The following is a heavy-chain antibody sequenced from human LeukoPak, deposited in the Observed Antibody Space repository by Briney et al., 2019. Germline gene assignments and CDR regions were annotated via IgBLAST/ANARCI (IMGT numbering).Heavy chain of an antibody. CDR1: GYSSTSYW. Sequence: GESLKISCKGSGYSSTSYWIGWVRQMPGKGLEWMGIIYPGDSDTRYSPSFQGQVTISADKSISTAYLQWSSLKASDTAMYYCARPRDHYYDSSGYYFDYWGQGTLVTVSS. J-gene: IGHJ4*02. CDR2: IYPGDSDT. CDR3: ARPRDHYYDSSGYYFDY. D-gene: IGHD3-22*01. V-gene: IGHV5-51*01.